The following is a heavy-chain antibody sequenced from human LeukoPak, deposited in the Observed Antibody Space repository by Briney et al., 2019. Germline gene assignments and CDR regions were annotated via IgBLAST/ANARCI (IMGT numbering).Heavy chain of an antibody. J-gene: IGHJ4*02. CDR1: GHTFTGYY. CDR3: ATWLAARGTYYFDY. V-gene: IGHV1-2*02. Sequence: ASVKVSCKASGHTFTGYYMHWVRQAPGQGLEWMGWINPNSGGTNYAQKFQGRVTMTRDTSISTAYMELSRLRSDDTAVYYCATWLAARGTYYFDYWGQGTLVTVSS. CDR2: INPNSGGT. D-gene: IGHD6-6*01.